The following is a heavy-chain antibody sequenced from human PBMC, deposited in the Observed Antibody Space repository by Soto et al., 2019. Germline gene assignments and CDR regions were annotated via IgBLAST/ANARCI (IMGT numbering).Heavy chain of an antibody. V-gene: IGHV1-69*13. CDR2: IIPIFGTA. CDR1: GGTFSSYT. CDR3: ASGIQLWLRRINNGYSG. D-gene: IGHD5-18*01. Sequence: GASVKVSCKASGGTFSSYTLNWVRQAPGQGLEWMGGIIPIFGTADYAQKFQGRVTVTADESTNTVYMELSSLRSEDTAVYFCASGIQLWLRRINNGYSGWGQGTLVTVSS. J-gene: IGHJ4*02.